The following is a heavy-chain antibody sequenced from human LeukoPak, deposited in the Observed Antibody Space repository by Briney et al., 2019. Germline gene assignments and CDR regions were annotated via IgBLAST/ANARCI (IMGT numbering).Heavy chain of an antibody. CDR2: INPTGGST. V-gene: IGHV1-46*01. CDR3: AREFIEEWLIPSGLNWFDP. J-gene: IGHJ5*02. CDR1: GYTFPSYF. D-gene: IGHD6-19*01. Sequence: ASVKVSCKASGYTFPSYFMHWVRQAPGQGLEWMGIINPTGGSTTYAQKFQGRVTMTRDTSTSTVYMELSSLRSDDTAVYYCAREFIEEWLIPSGLNWFDPWGQGTLVTVSS.